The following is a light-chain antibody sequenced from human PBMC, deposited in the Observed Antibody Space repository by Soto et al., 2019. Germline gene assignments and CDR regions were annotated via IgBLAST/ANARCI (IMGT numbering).Light chain of an antibody. V-gene: IGKV1-39*01. Sequence: DIQMTQSPSPLSASVGDRVTVTCRASQSISRYLNWYQQKPGNAPKLLIYAASNLQSGVTSRFSGSGSGTDFTLTISSLHPEDVATYFCQQSHTPPLTVGGGTKVEIK. CDR2: AAS. CDR1: QSISRY. CDR3: QQSHTPPLT. J-gene: IGKJ4*01.